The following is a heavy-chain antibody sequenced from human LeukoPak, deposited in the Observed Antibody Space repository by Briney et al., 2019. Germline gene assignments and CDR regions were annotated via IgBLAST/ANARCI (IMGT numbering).Heavy chain of an antibody. CDR2: ISGSGGSI. D-gene: IGHD5-12*01. CDR3: AKVDIAEGAFDI. CDR1: GFTFSSYA. J-gene: IGHJ3*02. V-gene: IGHV3-23*01. Sequence: GGSLRLSCAAPGFTFSSYAMSWVRQAPGKGLEWVSAISGSGGSIYYADSVKGRFTISRDNSKNTLYLQMNSLRAEDTAVYYCAKVDIAEGAFDIWGQGTMVTVSS.